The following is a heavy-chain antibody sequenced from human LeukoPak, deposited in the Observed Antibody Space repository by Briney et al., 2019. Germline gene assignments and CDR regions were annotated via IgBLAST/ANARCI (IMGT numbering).Heavy chain of an antibody. CDR2: INHSGST. Sequence: PSETLSLTCAVYGGSFSGYYWSWIRQPPGKGLEWIGEINHSGSTNYNPSLKSRVTISVDTSKNQFSLKLSSVTAADTAVYYCAGARYYYDSSVSKWGQGTLVTVSS. CDR3: AGARYYYDSSVSK. CDR1: GGSFSGYY. V-gene: IGHV4-34*01. D-gene: IGHD3-22*01. J-gene: IGHJ4*02.